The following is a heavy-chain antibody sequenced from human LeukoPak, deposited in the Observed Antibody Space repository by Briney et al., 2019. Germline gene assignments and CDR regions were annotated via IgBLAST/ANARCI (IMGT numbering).Heavy chain of an antibody. D-gene: IGHD3-10*01. Sequence: ASVKVSCKASGYTFTSYGISWVRQAPGQGLEWMGWISAYNGNTNYAQKLQGRVTMTTDTSTSTAYMELRSLRSDDTAVYYCARDLWFGELLLFHYYGMDVWGQGTTVTVSS. CDR2: ISAYNGNT. CDR1: GYTFTSYG. CDR3: ARDLWFGELLLFHYYGMDV. V-gene: IGHV1-18*01. J-gene: IGHJ6*02.